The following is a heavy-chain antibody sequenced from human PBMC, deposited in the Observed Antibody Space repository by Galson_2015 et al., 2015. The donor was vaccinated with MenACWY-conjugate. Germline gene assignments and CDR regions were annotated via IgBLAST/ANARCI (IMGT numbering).Heavy chain of an antibody. Sequence: PLRLSCAASGSSCNDYGIHWVRQAPGKGLEWVAYIHYDRRSEDYMDSVKGQFTISRDNSRNILYLQLNSLRHEDTVIFYCVKERVGVAAADTFDYWGQGNLVSVSS. CDR3: VKERVGVAAADTFDY. J-gene: IGHJ4*02. V-gene: IGHV3-30*02. CDR1: GSSCNDYG. D-gene: IGHD6-13*01. CDR2: IHYDRRSE.